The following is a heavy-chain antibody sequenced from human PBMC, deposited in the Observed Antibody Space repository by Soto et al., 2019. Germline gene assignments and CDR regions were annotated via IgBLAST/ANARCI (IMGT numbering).Heavy chain of an antibody. CDR1: GGSISSGGYY. CDR3: ARAMGNYGDYGGAFDI. V-gene: IGHV4-31*03. J-gene: IGHJ3*02. Sequence: QVQLQESGPGLVKPSQTLSLTCTVSGGSISSGGYYWSWIRQHPGKGLEWIGYIYYSGSTYYNPSLKSRVTISVDTSKNQFSLKLSSVTAADTAVYYCARAMGNYGDYGGAFDIWGQGTMVTVSS. CDR2: IYYSGST. D-gene: IGHD4-17*01.